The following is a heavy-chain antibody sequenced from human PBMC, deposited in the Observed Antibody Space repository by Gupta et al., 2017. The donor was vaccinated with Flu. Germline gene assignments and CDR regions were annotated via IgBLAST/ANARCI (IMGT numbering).Heavy chain of an antibody. Sequence: EVQLVESGGGLVQPGRSLRLSGSGSGFTFGDFMISWFRQAPGKGLEWIGFISSKAYGGTTEYAASVKGRFTISRDDSKTIAYLQMNSLKTEDTAVYYCTRGGITTAKYWGQGTLVTVSS. V-gene: IGHV3-49*03. D-gene: IGHD3-16*01. CDR3: TRGGITTAKY. CDR2: ISSKAYGGTT. J-gene: IGHJ4*02. CDR1: GFTFGDFM.